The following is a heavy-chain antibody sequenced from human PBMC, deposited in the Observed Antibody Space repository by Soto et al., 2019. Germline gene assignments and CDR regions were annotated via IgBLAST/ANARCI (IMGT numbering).Heavy chain of an antibody. Sequence: QVQLVESGGGVVQPGRSLRLSCAASGFTFSSYGMHWVRQAPGKGLEWVAVISYDGSNKYYADSVKGRFTISRDNSKNTLYLQMTSLRAEDTAVYYCAKGKMEAVVAANTPSRDYYYYGMDVWGQGTTVTVSS. CDR3: AKGKMEAVVAANTPSRDYYYYGMDV. V-gene: IGHV3-30*18. CDR2: ISYDGSNK. J-gene: IGHJ6*02. CDR1: GFTFSSYG. D-gene: IGHD2-15*01.